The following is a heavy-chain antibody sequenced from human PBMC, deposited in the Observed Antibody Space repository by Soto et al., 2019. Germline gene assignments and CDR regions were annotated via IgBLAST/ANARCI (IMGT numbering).Heavy chain of an antibody. CDR3: ARVKSSSADFDY. CDR2: ISYDGSNK. J-gene: IGHJ4*02. Sequence: SLRLSCAASGFTFSSYAMHWVRQAPGKGLEWVAVISYDGSNKNYADSVKGRFTISRDNSKNTLYLQMNSLRAEDTAVYYCARVKSSSADFDYWGQGTLVTVSS. D-gene: IGHD6-13*01. CDR1: GFTFSSYA. V-gene: IGHV3-30-3*01.